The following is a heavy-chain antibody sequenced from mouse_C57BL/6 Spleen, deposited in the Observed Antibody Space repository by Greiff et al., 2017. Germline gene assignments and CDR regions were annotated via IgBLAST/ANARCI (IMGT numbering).Heavy chain of an antibody. CDR2: IYPGDGDT. CDR3: AAYYGSSYENFDV. CDR1: GYAFSSSW. Sequence: QVQLKESGPELVKPGASVKISCKASGYAFSSSWMNWVKQRPGKGLEWIGRIYPGDGDTNYNGKFKGKATLTADKSSSTAYMQLSSLTSEDSAVYFCAAYYGSSYENFDVWGTGTTVTVSS. V-gene: IGHV1-82*01. D-gene: IGHD1-1*01. J-gene: IGHJ1*03.